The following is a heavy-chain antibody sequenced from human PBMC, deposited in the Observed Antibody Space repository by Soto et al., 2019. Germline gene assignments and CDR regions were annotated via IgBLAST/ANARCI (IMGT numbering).Heavy chain of an antibody. J-gene: IGHJ1*01. D-gene: IGHD2-15*01. CDR1: GYTFTSYG. CDR2: ISAYNGNT. Sequence: ASVKVSCKASGYTFTSYGISWVRQAPGQGLEWMGWISAYNGNTNYAQKLQGRVTMTTDTSTSTAYMELRSLRSDDTAVYYCARDPAPYCSGGSCYSIQYFQHWGQGTLVTVSS. CDR3: ARDPAPYCSGGSCYSIQYFQH. V-gene: IGHV1-18*01.